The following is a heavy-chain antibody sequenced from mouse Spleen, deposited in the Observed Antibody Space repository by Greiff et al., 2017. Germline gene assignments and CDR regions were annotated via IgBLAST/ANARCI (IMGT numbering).Heavy chain of an antibody. V-gene: IGHV1-66*01. D-gene: IGHD2-14*01. Sequence: QVQLQQSGPELVKPGASVKISCKASGYSFTSYYIHWVKQRPGQGLEWIGWIYPGSGNTKYNEKFKGKATLTADTSSSTAYMQLSSLTSEDSAVYYCARPYRYYFDYWGQGTTLTVSS. CDR1: GYSFTSYY. CDR3: ARPYRYYFDY. CDR2: IYPGSGNT. J-gene: IGHJ2*01.